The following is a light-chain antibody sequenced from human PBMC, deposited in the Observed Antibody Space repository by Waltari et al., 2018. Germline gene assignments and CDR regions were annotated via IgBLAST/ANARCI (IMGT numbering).Light chain of an antibody. Sequence: DVVMTQSPPSLPVPLGQPASFSCRSSQSLVHSDGNTYLNWFQQRPGQSPRRRFYTVSNRACVVPDSCRGSGSGTDFTLKISRVEAEDVGVYYCMQGTHWPWTFGQGTKVEIK. J-gene: IGKJ1*01. V-gene: IGKV2-30*02. CDR3: MQGTHWPWT. CDR1: QSLVHSDGNTY. CDR2: TVS.